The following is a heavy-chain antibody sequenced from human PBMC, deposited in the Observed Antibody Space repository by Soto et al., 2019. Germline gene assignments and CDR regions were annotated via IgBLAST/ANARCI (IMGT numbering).Heavy chain of an antibody. D-gene: IGHD2-2*01. CDR3: ARMTSSISPGC. V-gene: IGHV3-48*01. CDR1: GLAFSNYS. J-gene: IGHJ4*02. CDR2: IRSSGSPT. Sequence: GGSLRLSCVASGLAFSNYSMDWVPQAPGKGLEWVSYIRSSGSPTYYAGSVKGRFTISRDNAKKSLYLQMNSLRAEDTAVYYCARMTSSISPGCWGQGTLVTVSS.